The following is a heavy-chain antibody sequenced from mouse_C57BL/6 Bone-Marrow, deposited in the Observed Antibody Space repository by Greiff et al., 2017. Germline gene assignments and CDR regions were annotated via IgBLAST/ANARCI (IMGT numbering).Heavy chain of an antibody. V-gene: IGHV7-3*01. CDR3: ASHMVTTTGFAD. CDR2: IRNKANGYTT. Sequence: DVQLVESGGGLVQPGGSLSLSCAASGFTFTDYYMSWVRQPPGKALEWLGFIRNKANGYTTEYSASVKGRFTISRDNSQSILYLQMNALRAEDSATYYCASHMVTTTGFADWGQGTLVTVSA. J-gene: IGHJ3*01. CDR1: GFTFTDYY. D-gene: IGHD2-2*01.